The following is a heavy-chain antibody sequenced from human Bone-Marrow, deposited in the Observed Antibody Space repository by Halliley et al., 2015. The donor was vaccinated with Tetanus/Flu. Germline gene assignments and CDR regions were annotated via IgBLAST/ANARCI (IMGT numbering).Heavy chain of an antibody. J-gene: IGHJ4*02. CDR3: ARRARVCSDGQCKPLYYDS. V-gene: IGHV5-51*01. Sequence: YPSDSDARYSPSFQGQVTLSADKSISTAYLHLSSLKPSDTAIYYCARRARVCSDGQCKPLYYDSWGQGTQVTVSS. D-gene: IGHD6-19*01. CDR2: YPSDSDA.